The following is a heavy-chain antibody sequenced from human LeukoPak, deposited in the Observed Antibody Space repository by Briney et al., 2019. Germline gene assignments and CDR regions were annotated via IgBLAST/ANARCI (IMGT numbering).Heavy chain of an antibody. Sequence: PGGSLRLSCAASGFTFSSYGMHWVRQAPGKGLEWVAFIRYDGSNKYYADSVKGRFTISRDNSKNTLYLQMNSLRAEDTAVHYCAKDPPRSRIPNGQYFDYWGQGALVAVSS. CDR3: AKDPPRSRIPNGQYFDY. V-gene: IGHV3-30*02. CDR1: GFTFSSYG. CDR2: IRYDGSNK. D-gene: IGHD2-2*01. J-gene: IGHJ4*02.